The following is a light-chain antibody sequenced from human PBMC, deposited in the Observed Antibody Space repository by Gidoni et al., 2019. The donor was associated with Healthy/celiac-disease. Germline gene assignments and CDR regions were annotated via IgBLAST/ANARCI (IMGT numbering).Light chain of an antibody. CDR1: PGMSHY. Sequence: TLMTESPSTLSASVRDRVPITCHASPGMSHYLAWYQQRPGKVPKLLIYAAYTLQSRVPSQFSSSGSETDFTITISSLQPGDVATYYIKEYNSVALPFGGGTKVDIK. CDR2: AAY. J-gene: IGKJ4*01. CDR3: KEYNSVALP. V-gene: IGKV1-27*01.